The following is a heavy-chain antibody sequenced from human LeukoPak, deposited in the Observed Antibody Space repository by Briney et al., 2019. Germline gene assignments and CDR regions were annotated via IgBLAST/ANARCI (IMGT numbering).Heavy chain of an antibody. CDR3: ASKGGYSSSFTNY. V-gene: IGHV3-30*01. CDR1: GFTFSSYA. D-gene: IGHD6-6*01. CDR2: ISYDGSNK. J-gene: IGHJ4*02. Sequence: PGGSLRLSCAASGFTFSSYAMHWVRQAPGRGLEWVAVISYDGSNKYYADSVKGRFTISRDNSKNTLYLQMNSLRAEDTAVYYCASKGGYSSSFTNYWGQGTLVTASS.